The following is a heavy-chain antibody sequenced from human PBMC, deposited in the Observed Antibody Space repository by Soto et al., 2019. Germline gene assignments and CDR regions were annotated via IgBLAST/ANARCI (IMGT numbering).Heavy chain of an antibody. Sequence: PSETLSLTCAVYGGSFSGYYWSWIRQPPGKGLEWIGEINHSGSTNYNPSLKSRVTISVDWSKNQFSLKLSSVSGADTAVYYCARGQVVAAQHWGEVTLVTVSS. CDR1: GGSFSGYY. V-gene: IGHV4-34*01. CDR2: INHSGST. D-gene: IGHD2-15*01. J-gene: IGHJ4*02. CDR3: ARGQVVAAQH.